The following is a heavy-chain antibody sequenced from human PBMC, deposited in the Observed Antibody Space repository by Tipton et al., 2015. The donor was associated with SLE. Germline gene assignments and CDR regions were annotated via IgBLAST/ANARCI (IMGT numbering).Heavy chain of an antibody. CDR2: INPNTGGT. V-gene: IGHV1-2*06. Sequence: QLVQSGAEMKEPGASVKVSCKASGYTFTGYYMHWVRQAPGQGLEWMGRINPNTGGTNYAQKFQGRVTMTRDTSIRTAYMELSSLRSDDTAVYYCAREGVVVATGGWFDPWGQGTQVTVSS. CDR1: GYTFTGYY. J-gene: IGHJ5*02. D-gene: IGHD2-15*01. CDR3: AREGVVVATGGWFDP.